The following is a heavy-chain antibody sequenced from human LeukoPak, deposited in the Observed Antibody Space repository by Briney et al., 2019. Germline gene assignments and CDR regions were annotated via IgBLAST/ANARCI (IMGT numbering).Heavy chain of an antibody. D-gene: IGHD1-26*01. CDR2: IRYDGSNK. J-gene: IGHJ6*03. V-gene: IGHV3-30*02. Sequence: PGGSLRLSCAASGFTFSSYGMHWVRQAPGKGLEWVAFIRYDGSNKYYADSVKGRFTISRDNSKNTLYLQMNSLRAEDTAVYYCARGERAPPYYYYYYMDVWGKGTTVTVSS. CDR1: GFTFSSYG. CDR3: ARGERAPPYYYYYYMDV.